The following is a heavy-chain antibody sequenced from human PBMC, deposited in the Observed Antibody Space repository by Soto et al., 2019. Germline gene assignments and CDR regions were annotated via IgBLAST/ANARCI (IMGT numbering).Heavy chain of an antibody. D-gene: IGHD2-2*01. CDR3: ARDRSTSPYAFDI. CDR2: IYSGGST. CDR1: GFTVSSNY. V-gene: IGHV3-53*01. Sequence: PGGSLRLSCAASGFTVSSNYMSWVRQAPGKGLEWVSVIYSGGSTYYADSVKGRFTISRDNSKNTLYPQMNSLRAEDTAVYYCARDRSTSPYAFDIWGQGTMVTVSS. J-gene: IGHJ3*02.